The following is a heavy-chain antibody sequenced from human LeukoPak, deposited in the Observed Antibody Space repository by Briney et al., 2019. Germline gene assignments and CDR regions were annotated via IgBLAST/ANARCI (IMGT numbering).Heavy chain of an antibody. J-gene: IGHJ6*02. CDR3: ARQECSSTSCYSPLAV. D-gene: IGHD2-2*02. CDR2: IYYSGST. CDR1: GGSISSCY. V-gene: IGHV4-59*08. Sequence: EASETLSLTCTVSGGSISSCYWSWIRQPPGKGLEWIGYIYYSGSTNYNPSLKSRVTISVDTSKNQFSLKLSSVTAADTAVYYCARQECSSTSCYSPLAVWGQGTTVTVSS.